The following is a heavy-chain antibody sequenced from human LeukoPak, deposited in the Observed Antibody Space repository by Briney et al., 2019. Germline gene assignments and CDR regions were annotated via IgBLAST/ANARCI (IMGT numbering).Heavy chain of an antibody. CDR2: ISYDGSNK. CDR1: GFTFSSYG. J-gene: IGHJ6*03. CDR3: AKEIAVAGTHYYYYYMDV. V-gene: IGHV3-30*18. Sequence: GGSLRLSCAASGFTFSSYGMHWVRQAPGKGLEWVAVISYDGSNKYYADSVKGRFTISRDNSKNTLYLQMNSLRAEDTAVYYCAKEIAVAGTHYYYYYMDVWGKGTTVTVSS. D-gene: IGHD6-19*01.